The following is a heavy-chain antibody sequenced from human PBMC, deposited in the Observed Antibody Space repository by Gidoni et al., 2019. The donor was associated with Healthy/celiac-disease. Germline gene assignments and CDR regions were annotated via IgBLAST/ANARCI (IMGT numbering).Heavy chain of an antibody. Sequence: QVQLVESGGGVVQPGTSLRLSSAASGLTFRSYAMHWVRQAPGKGLEWVAVISYDGSNKYYADSVKGRFTISRDNSKNTLYLQRNSLRAEDTAVYYCARAEGDSGYDGAPYWGQGTLVTVSS. CDR2: ISYDGSNK. J-gene: IGHJ4*02. CDR1: GLTFRSYA. CDR3: ARAEGDSGYDGAPY. V-gene: IGHV3-30-3*01. D-gene: IGHD5-12*01.